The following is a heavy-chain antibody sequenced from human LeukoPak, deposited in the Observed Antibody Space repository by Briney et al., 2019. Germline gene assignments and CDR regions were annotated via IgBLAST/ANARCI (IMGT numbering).Heavy chain of an antibody. D-gene: IGHD2-2*01. J-gene: IGHJ5*02. CDR2: GDYSGGT. Sequence: SETLSLTCTVSGDSFSSVTDYWAWIRQPPGKGLEWIASGDYSGGTYYNPSLESRVAISADMSKNQFSLKLSSVTAADTAVYYCARSYCSSTSCYPDWFDPWGQGTLVTVSS. CDR3: ARSYCSSTSCYPDWFDP. V-gene: IGHV4-39*07. CDR1: GDSFSSVTDY.